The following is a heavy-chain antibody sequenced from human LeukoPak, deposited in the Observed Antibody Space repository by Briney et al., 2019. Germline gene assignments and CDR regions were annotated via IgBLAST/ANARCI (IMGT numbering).Heavy chain of an antibody. D-gene: IGHD3-3*01. V-gene: IGHV4-4*07. CDR3: ARDIIDFWSGLNWFDP. CDR1: GGSISSYY. J-gene: IGHJ5*02. CDR2: IYTSGST. Sequence: SETLSLTCTVSGGSISSYYWSWIRQPAGKGLEWIGRIYTSGSTNYNPSLKSRVTMSVDTSKNQFSLKLSFVTAADTAVYYCARDIIDFWSGLNWFDPWGQGTLVTVSS.